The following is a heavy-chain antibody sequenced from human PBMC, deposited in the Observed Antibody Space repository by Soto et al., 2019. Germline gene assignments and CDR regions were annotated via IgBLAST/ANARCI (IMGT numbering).Heavy chain of an antibody. Sequence: GGSLRLSCAASGFTFSSYWMSWVRQAPGKGLEWVANIKQDGSEKYYVDSVKGRFTISRDNAKNSLYLQMNSLRAEDTAVYYCARDLYTVYCSSTSCYAAPTYYWGQGTLVTVSS. D-gene: IGHD2-2*01. CDR2: IKQDGSEK. J-gene: IGHJ4*02. CDR1: GFTFSSYW. V-gene: IGHV3-7*01. CDR3: ARDLYTVYCSSTSCYAAPTYY.